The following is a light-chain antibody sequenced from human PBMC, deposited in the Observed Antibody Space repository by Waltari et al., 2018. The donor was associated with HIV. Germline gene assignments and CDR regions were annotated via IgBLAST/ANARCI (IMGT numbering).Light chain of an antibody. CDR2: YVS. Sequence: QSALTQPASVSGSPGQSITISCTGPSFDIYAYNFVSWFQHHPGKAPNLIIYYVSNRPPGGCARFFGCKTGNTASLPISGVQPEEEDEYYCSSYISSSSPVFGGGTKLTVL. CDR1: SFDIYAYNF. J-gene: IGLJ3*02. V-gene: IGLV2-14*03. CDR3: SSYISSSSPV.